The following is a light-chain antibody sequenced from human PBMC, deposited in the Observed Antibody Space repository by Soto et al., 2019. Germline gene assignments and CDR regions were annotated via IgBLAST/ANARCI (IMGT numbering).Light chain of an antibody. CDR2: EAS. J-gene: IGKJ1*01. CDR3: QQYNGYWT. V-gene: IGKV1-5*03. Sequence: DIQMTQSPSTLSASVGDRVTITCRASQSMSGSLAWYQQKPGKAPKLLIYEASNLKSGVPSRFSGSGSVTEYTLTISSLQPDDYASYYCQQYNGYWTFGQGTRVEIK. CDR1: QSMSGS.